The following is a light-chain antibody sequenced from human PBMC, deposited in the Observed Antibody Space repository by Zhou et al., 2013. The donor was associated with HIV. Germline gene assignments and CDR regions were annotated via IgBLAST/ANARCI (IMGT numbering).Light chain of an antibody. CDR1: QDISNY. V-gene: IGKV1-33*01. Sequence: DIQMTQSPSSLSASVGDRVTITCQASQDISNYLNWYQKKPGKAPKLLIYDASNLETGVPSRFSGSGSGTDFTFTISSLQPEDIATYYCQQYGNLPPFTFGPGTKVDFK. CDR2: DAS. CDR3: QQYGNLPPFT. J-gene: IGKJ3*01.